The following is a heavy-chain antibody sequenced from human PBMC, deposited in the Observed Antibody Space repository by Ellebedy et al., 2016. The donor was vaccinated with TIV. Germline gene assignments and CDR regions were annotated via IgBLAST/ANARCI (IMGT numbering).Heavy chain of an antibody. D-gene: IGHD4-17*01. CDR2: ISFDGGNK. CDR1: GFTFRNYA. V-gene: IGHV3-30-3*01. Sequence: PGGSLRLSCAASGFTFRNYAIHWVRPPQGKGLDWVAVISFDGGNKFYGDSVKGRFTISRDNSRNTLYLQVSSLRAEDRAVYYCARGGYGDNLLNDWGQGALVTVSS. J-gene: IGHJ5*02. CDR3: ARGGYGDNLLND.